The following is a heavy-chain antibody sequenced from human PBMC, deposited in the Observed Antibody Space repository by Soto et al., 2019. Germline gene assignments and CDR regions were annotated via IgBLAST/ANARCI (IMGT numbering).Heavy chain of an antibody. V-gene: IGHV3-30*18. Sequence: QVQLVESGGGLVQPGRSLRLSCAASGFTFSSYGMHCVRQAPGKGLEWVAVISNDGSNKYYAESVKGRFTISRDNSKNTLYLQMNSLRAEGTAVYYCAKYSGSGNWSTTRDFWGQGTLVTVSS. CDR2: ISNDGSNK. CDR3: AKYSGSGNWSTTRDF. CDR1: GFTFSSYG. D-gene: IGHD6-13*01. J-gene: IGHJ4*02.